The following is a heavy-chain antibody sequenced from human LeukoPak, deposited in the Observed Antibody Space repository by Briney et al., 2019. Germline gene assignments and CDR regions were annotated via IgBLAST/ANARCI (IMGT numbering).Heavy chain of an antibody. J-gene: IGHJ6*02. Sequence: AGGSLRLSCAASGFTVRSNYIIGLRQAPGKGLEGVSVIYSGRSTYYVDSVKGRFTISRDNSKNTLYLQMNSLRAEDTAVYYCARDAYRFYYGMDVWGQGTTVTVSS. CDR3: ARDAYRFYYGMDV. CDR1: GFTVRSNY. CDR2: IYSGRST. V-gene: IGHV3-53*01. D-gene: IGHD5-18*01.